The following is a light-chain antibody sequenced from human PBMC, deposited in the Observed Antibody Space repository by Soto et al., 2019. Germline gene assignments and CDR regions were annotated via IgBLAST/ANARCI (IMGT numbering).Light chain of an antibody. CDR1: SSDLGGYNY. J-gene: IGLJ1*01. CDR3: SSYTSRNTWV. Sequence: QSVLAQPASVSGSPGQSITISCTGTSSDLGGYNYVSWYQQHPGKVPTFMIYEVSNRPSGGSDRVAGSKSVNTASPIISVLQAVDDADYYGSSYTSRNTWVSRPGTKGIAL. CDR2: EVS. V-gene: IGLV2-14*01.